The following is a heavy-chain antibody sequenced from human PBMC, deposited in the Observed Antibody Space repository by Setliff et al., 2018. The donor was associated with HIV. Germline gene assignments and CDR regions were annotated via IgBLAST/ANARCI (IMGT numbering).Heavy chain of an antibody. Sequence: SETLSLTCTVYGGSFSGYYWTWIRQPPGKGLEFIGEMNHRGAIKYLSSLKSRVTMAVDTSKKQLSLKLKSVTAADTAVYYCARALYGSDSLLDSWGQGTLVTVSS. CDR3: ARALYGSDSLLDS. CDR2: MNHRGAI. V-gene: IGHV4-34*01. J-gene: IGHJ4*02. D-gene: IGHD1-26*01. CDR1: GGSFSGYY.